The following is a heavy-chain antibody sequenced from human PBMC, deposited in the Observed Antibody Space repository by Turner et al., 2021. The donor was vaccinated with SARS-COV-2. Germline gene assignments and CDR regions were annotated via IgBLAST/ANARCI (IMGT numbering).Heavy chain of an antibody. V-gene: IGHV3-30*18. CDR3: AKQLGLYSNPMYYFDY. J-gene: IGHJ4*02. D-gene: IGHD4-4*01. CDR1: GFALSSYG. CDR2: ISYDGSNK. Sequence: QVQLVESGGGVVQPGRSLSLSCAAPGFALSSYGMHWVRQAPAKGMECVAVISYDGSNKYYADSVKGRFTISRDNSKNTLYLQLNSLRAEDTAVYYCAKQLGLYSNPMYYFDYWGQGTLVTVSS.